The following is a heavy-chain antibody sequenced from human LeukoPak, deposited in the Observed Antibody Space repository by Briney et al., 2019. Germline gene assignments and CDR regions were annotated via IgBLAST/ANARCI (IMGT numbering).Heavy chain of an antibody. CDR1: GFSFSRDS. J-gene: IGHJ4*02. D-gene: IGHD2-15*01. Sequence: GGSLRLSCAASGFSFSRDSMNWVRQAPGKGLEWISYISHDSGIKYYADSVRGRFTISRDNAKNSLYLQMHSLRAKDTAVYFCVRDNPRCCGVVPANIGDYWGQGTLVTVSS. CDR3: VRDNPRCCGVVPANIGDY. CDR2: ISHDSGIK. V-gene: IGHV3-48*01.